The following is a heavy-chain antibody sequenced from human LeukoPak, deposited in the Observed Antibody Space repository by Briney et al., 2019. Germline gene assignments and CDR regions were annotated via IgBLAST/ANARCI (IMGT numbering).Heavy chain of an antibody. J-gene: IGHJ5*02. CDR2: IYYSGST. CDR3: ARSRRGLRFDP. CDR1: GGSISSSSYY. V-gene: IGHV4-39*01. Sequence: SETLSLTCTVSGGSISSSSYYWGWIRQPPGKGLEWIGSIYYSGSTYYNPSLKSRDTISVDTSKNQFSLKLSSVTAADTAVYYCARSRRGLRFDPWGQGTLVTVSS. D-gene: IGHD1-14*01.